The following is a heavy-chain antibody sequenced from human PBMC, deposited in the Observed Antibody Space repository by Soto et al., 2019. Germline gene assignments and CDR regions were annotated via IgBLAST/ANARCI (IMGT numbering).Heavy chain of an antibody. CDR3: ARDEGNNWNDGARRAFDI. V-gene: IGHV3-30-3*01. Sequence: AGGSLRLSCAASGFTYSTYTMHWVRQAPGKGLEWVAVISYDGNNKFYADSVKGRFTISRDSTKQTLYLQMNSLRPDDTAMYYCARDEGNNWNDGARRAFDIWGQGTMVTVSS. J-gene: IGHJ3*02. CDR2: ISYDGNNK. CDR1: GFTYSTYT. D-gene: IGHD1-20*01.